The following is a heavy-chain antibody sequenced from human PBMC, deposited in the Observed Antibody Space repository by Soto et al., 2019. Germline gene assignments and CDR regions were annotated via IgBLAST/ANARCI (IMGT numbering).Heavy chain of an antibody. CDR3: ATVDNYYGSVF. Sequence: QVQLVESGGGVVQPGTSLRLSCAASGSTFSNYGMHWVRQSPGKGLGWVAVVWYDGTTKFYPDSVKGRFTISRDNSNNTLYLQMNSLRVEDTAVYYCATVDNYYGSVFWGQGTRVTVSS. D-gene: IGHD3-10*01. CDR2: VWYDGTTK. CDR1: GSTFSNYG. J-gene: IGHJ4*02. V-gene: IGHV3-33*01.